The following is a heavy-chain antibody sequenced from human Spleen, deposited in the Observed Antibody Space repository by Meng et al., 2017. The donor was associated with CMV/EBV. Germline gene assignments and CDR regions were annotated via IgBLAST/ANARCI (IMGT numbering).Heavy chain of an antibody. D-gene: IGHD6-13*01. CDR3: AKRGGSSWFFDY. V-gene: IGHV3-30*02. CDR1: GLNFKIYG. CDR2: IRYDGSNK. J-gene: IGHJ4*02. Sequence: GESLKISCATSGLNFKIYGMHWVRQAPGKGLEWVAFIRYDGSNKYYADSVKGRFTISRDNSKNTLYLQMNSLRAEDTAVYYCAKRGGSSWFFDYWGQGTLVTVSS.